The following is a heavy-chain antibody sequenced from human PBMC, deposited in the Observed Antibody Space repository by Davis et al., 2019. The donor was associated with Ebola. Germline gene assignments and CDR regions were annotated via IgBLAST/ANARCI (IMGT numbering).Heavy chain of an antibody. CDR2: IYPGDGDT. D-gene: IGHD3-16*01. CDR3: ARQGWDDFIWGSYHYQFTFDY. CDR1: GYTFGSHW. Sequence: PGGSLRLSCQASGYTFGSHWIVWVRQVPGRGLEWMGLIYPGDGDTRYSQAFQGRVTISVDKSTNPAFLQLRSLKASDTSIYFCARQGWDDFIWGSYHYQFTFDYWGQGTLVTVSS. V-gene: IGHV5-51*01. J-gene: IGHJ4*02.